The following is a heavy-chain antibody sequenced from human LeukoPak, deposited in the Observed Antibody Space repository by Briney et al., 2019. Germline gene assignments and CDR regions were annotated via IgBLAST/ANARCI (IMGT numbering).Heavy chain of an antibody. V-gene: IGHV4-4*07. CDR3: ARGRSGSYRLPWFDP. Sequence: PSETLSLTCTVSGGSISSYYWSWIRQPAGKGLEWIGRIHTSGSTNYNPSLKSRVTMSVDTSKNQFSLKLSSVTAADTAVYYCARGRSGSYRLPWFDPWGQGTLVTVSS. D-gene: IGHD3-10*01. CDR2: IHTSGST. J-gene: IGHJ5*02. CDR1: GGSISSYY.